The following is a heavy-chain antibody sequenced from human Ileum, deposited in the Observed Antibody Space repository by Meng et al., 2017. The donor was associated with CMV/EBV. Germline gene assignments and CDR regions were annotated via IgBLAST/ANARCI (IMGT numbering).Heavy chain of an antibody. CDR1: GYTFTGYY. CDR2: INPKSGGT. D-gene: IGHD6-13*01. CDR3: ARGITADGTVY. V-gene: IGHV1-2*02. J-gene: IGHJ4*02. Sequence: GESLKISCKASGYTFTGYYMHWVRQAPGQGLEWMGWINPKSGGTKYAQKFQGRVTMTRATSISTAYMEVSSLRSDDTAVYYCARGITADGTVYWGQGTLVTVSS.